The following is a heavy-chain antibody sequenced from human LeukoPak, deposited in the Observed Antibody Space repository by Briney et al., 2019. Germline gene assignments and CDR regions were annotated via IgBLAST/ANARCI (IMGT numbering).Heavy chain of an antibody. Sequence: PGGSLRLSCAASGFTFSSYGMHWVRQAPGKGLEWVAFIRYDGSNKYYADSVKGRFTISRDNSKNTLYLQMNSLRAEDTAVYYCAKAPSRIAVAGTGWFDPWGQGTLVTVSS. D-gene: IGHD6-19*01. CDR2: IRYDGSNK. V-gene: IGHV3-30*02. CDR3: AKAPSRIAVAGTGWFDP. J-gene: IGHJ5*02. CDR1: GFTFSSYG.